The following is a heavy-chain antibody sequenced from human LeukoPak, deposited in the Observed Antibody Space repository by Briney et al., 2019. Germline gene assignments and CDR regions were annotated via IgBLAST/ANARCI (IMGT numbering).Heavy chain of an antibody. V-gene: IGHV3-23*01. Sequence: GGSLRLSCAASGFTFSTYAMSWVRQAPGKGLEWVSGISGSGGSTYYADSVKGRFTISRDNSKNTVYLQMNSLGAEDTAVYYCAKLVASGTSRNFDYWGQGTLVTVSS. CDR2: ISGSGGST. D-gene: IGHD6-13*01. CDR3: AKLVASGTSRNFDY. CDR1: GFTFSTYA. J-gene: IGHJ4*02.